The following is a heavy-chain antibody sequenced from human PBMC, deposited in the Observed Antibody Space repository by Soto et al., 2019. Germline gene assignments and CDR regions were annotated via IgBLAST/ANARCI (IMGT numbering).Heavy chain of an antibody. J-gene: IGHJ5*02. Sequence: SETLSLTCAVSGYSISRGYYWGWIRQPPGKGLEWIGSIYHSGSNYYNPSLKSRVTISVDTSKNQSYLKLSSVTAADTAVYYCARAVTTVPPSNWFDPWGQATLVTVS. D-gene: IGHD4-4*01. CDR1: GYSISRGYY. CDR2: IYHSGSN. V-gene: IGHV4-38-2*01. CDR3: ARAVTTVPPSNWFDP.